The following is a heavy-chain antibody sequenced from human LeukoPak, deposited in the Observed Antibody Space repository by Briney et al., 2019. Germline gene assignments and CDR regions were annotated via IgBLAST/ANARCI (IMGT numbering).Heavy chain of an antibody. V-gene: IGHV3-23*01. CDR1: GFTINNYG. CDR3: VRGVGGNPRYYFDY. J-gene: IGHJ4*02. D-gene: IGHD4-23*01. CDR2: ISGGVGIT. Sequence: PGGSLRLSCAASGFTINNYGMTWVRQVPGKGLEWVSVISGGVGITNYADSVKGRFTISRATSENTLYLQMNSLRADDTGVYYCVRGVGGNPRYYFDYWGQGNVVTVSS.